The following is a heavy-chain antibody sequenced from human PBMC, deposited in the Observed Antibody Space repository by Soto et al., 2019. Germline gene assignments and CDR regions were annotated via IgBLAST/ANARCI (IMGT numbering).Heavy chain of an antibody. D-gene: IGHD3-22*01. Sequence: EVQRVESGGGVVQPGGSLRLSCAASGFTFSSYNMNWVRQSPGKWLEWVSYFSSSSGTIYYADSVKGRFTISRDNAKNSLYLQMNSLRAEDTAVYYCAREGDSSGWYNWFDPWGQGTLVTVSS. CDR2: FSSSSGTI. J-gene: IGHJ5*02. CDR1: GFTFSSYN. CDR3: AREGDSSGWYNWFDP. V-gene: IGHV3-48*01.